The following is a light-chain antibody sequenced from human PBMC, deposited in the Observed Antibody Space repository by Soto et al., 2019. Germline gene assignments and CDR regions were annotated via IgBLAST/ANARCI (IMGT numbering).Light chain of an antibody. CDR1: TSNIGAGYD. J-gene: IGLJ3*02. CDR3: QSYDSSLSAAV. Sequence: QSVLTQPPSVSGAPGQKVIISCTGSTSNIGAGYDVHWYQQLPGTAPKLLIYSNSNRPSGVPDRLSGSKSGTSASLAITGLQVEDEADYYCQSYDSSLSAAVFGGGTKLT. V-gene: IGLV1-40*01. CDR2: SNS.